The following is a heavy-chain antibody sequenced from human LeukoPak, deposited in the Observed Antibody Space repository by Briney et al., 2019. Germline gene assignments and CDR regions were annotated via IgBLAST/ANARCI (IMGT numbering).Heavy chain of an antibody. V-gene: IGHV3-21*01. D-gene: IGHD1-1*01. CDR2: ISSSSSYI. CDR1: GFSFSSYS. Sequence: GGSLRLSCAASGFSFSSYSMNWVRQAPGKGLEWVSSISSSSSYIYYVDSVKGRFTISRDNAKNSLYLQMNSLRAEDTAVYYCARDRLLEDRDYSSYYYMDVWGKGTKVTVSS. CDR3: ARDRLLEDRDYSSYYYMDV. J-gene: IGHJ6*03.